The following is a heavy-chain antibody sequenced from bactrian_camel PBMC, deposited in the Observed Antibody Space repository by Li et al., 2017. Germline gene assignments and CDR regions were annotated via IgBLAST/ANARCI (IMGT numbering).Heavy chain of an antibody. CDR3: AGRTDGNCGVWYLTTTSAFQY. D-gene: IGHD3*01. CDR2: IRRSGGET. V-gene: IGHV3-3*01. CDR1: GHSRGSNC. J-gene: IGHJ4*01. Sequence: HVQLVESGGGSVQTGGSLRLSCVVSGHSRGSNCVGWYRLPPGRAPAEREGIAAIRRSGGETWYAGSVKGRFTISQDNAKNTVYLQMNSLKPEDTAMYYCAGRTDGNCGVWYLTTTSAFQYWGQGTQVTVS.